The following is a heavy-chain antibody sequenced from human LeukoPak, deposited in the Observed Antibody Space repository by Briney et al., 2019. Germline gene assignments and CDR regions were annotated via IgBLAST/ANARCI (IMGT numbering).Heavy chain of an antibody. Sequence: ASVKVSCKASGYTFTHFGFSWVRQAPGQGPEWMGWISAYNGNTNYTQKLQGRVTMTRNTSISTAYMELSSLRSEDTAVYYCARGYYYDSSGRNWFDPWGQGTLVTVSS. CDR3: ARGYYYDSSGRNWFDP. CDR2: ISAYNGNT. J-gene: IGHJ5*02. D-gene: IGHD3-22*01. V-gene: IGHV1-18*01. CDR1: GYTFTHFG.